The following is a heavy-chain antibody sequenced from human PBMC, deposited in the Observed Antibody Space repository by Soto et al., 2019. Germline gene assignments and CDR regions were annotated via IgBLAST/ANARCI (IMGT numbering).Heavy chain of an antibody. V-gene: IGHV1-69*13. CDR2: VIPILGKP. CDR3: ERLWGIADHDS. Sequence: SVNVSCKSSGITFKTYSVSLVRQAPGHGLEWMGGVIPILGKPMYAQKFQDRFTITADESSQTVFMELTSLTSDDTAVYYCERLWGIADHDSWGQGTRVTVSS. D-gene: IGHD2-21*01. CDR1: GITFKTYS. J-gene: IGHJ5*01.